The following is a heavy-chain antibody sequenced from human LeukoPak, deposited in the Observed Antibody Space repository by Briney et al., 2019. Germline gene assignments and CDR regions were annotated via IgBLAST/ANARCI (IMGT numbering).Heavy chain of an antibody. V-gene: IGHV4-61*02. CDR3: ARGGLHCSGGSCYSENWFDP. Sequence: SQTLSLTCTVSGGSISSGSYYWSWIRQPAGKGLEWIGRIYTSGSTNYNPSLKSRVTMSVDTSKNQFSLKLSSVTAADTAVYYCARGGLHCSGGSCYSENWFDPWGQGTLVTVSS. J-gene: IGHJ5*02. CDR2: IYTSGST. D-gene: IGHD2-15*01. CDR1: GGSISSGSYY.